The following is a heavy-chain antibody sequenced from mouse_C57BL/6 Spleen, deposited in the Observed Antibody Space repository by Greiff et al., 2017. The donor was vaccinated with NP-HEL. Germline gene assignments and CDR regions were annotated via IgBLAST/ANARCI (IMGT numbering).Heavy chain of an antibody. Sequence: VQLQQSGAELVRPGASVTLSCKASGYTFTDYEMHWVKQTPVHGLEWIGAIDPETGGTAHNQKFKGKAILTADKSSSTAYMELRSLTSEDSAVYYCTGSPHYYGSGYDWYVDVWGTGTTVTVSS. V-gene: IGHV1-15*01. J-gene: IGHJ1*03. CDR1: GYTFTDYE. D-gene: IGHD1-1*01. CDR3: TGSPHYYGSGYDWYVDV. CDR2: IDPETGGT.